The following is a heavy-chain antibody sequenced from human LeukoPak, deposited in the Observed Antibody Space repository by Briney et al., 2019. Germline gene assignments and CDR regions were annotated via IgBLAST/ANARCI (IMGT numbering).Heavy chain of an antibody. CDR1: GGSFSGYY. CDR3: ARRRMVRGVILTPFDY. CDR2: INHSGST. Sequence: SETLSLPCAVYGGSFSGYYWSWIRQPPGKGLEWIGEINHSGSTNYNPSLKSRVTISVDTSKNQFSLKLSSVTAADTAVYYCARRRMVRGVILTPFDYWGQGTLVTVSS. D-gene: IGHD3-10*01. J-gene: IGHJ4*02. V-gene: IGHV4-34*01.